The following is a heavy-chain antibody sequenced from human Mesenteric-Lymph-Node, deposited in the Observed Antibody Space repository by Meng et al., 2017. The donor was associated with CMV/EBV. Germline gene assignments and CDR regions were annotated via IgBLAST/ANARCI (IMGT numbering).Heavy chain of an antibody. V-gene: IGHV4-34*01. J-gene: IGHJ4*02. CDR3: ARAGYDLVVPAAILDY. CDR2: ISHSGST. Sequence: SETLSLTCAVYGGSFSGYYWSWIRQPPGKGLEWIGEISHSGSTNYNPSLKSRVTISVDTSKNQYSLKVTSVTAADTAVYYCARAGYDLVVPAAILDYWGQGTLVTVSS. D-gene: IGHD2-2*02. CDR1: GGSFSGYY.